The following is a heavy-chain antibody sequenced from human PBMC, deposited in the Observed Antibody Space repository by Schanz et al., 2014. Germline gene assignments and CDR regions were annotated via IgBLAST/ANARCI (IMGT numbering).Heavy chain of an antibody. J-gene: IGHJ4*02. CDR1: GFDFNSYS. CDR2: ISSSGSYI. Sequence: VQLLQFGGGVVQPGGSLRLSCEASGFDFNSYSMNWVRQAPGKGLEWVSSISSSGSYIHYADSVKGRFTISRDNAKNTLYLQMNSLRAEDTAVYYCARDSRPNYDFLTAYYSIDYWGQGTLXTVSS. V-gene: IGHV3-21*01. CDR3: ARDSRPNYDFLTAYYSIDY. D-gene: IGHD3-9*01.